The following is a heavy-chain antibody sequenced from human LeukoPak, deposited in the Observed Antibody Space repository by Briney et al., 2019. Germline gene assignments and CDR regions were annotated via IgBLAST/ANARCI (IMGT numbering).Heavy chain of an antibody. CDR2: IYYSGST. D-gene: IGHD2-2*01. CDR3: ARPCSSTSCYHAFDI. Sequence: PSETLSLTCTVSGGSISSSSYYWGWIRPPPGKVLEWIGSIYYSGSTYYNPSLKSRVTISVDTSKNQFSLKLSSVTAADTAVYYCARPCSSTSCYHAFDIWGQGTMVTVSS. CDR1: GGSISSSSYY. V-gene: IGHV4-39*01. J-gene: IGHJ3*02.